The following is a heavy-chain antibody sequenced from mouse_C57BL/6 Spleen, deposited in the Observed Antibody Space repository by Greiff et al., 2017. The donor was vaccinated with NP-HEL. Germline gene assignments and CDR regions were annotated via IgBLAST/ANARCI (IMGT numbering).Heavy chain of an antibody. Sequence: QVQLQQPGAELVRPGTSVKLSCKASGYTFTSYWMHWVKLRPGQGLEWIGVIDPSDSYTNYNQKFKGKATLTVDTSSSTAYMQRSSLTSEDSAVYYCARVTVVAPMDYWGQGTSVTVSS. CDR3: ARVTVVAPMDY. CDR1: GYTFTSYW. J-gene: IGHJ4*01. V-gene: IGHV1-59*01. D-gene: IGHD1-1*01. CDR2: IDPSDSYT.